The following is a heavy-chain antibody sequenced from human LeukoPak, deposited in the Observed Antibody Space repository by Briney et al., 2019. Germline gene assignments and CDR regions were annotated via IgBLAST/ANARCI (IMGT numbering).Heavy chain of an antibody. CDR1: GYTFTSYA. CDR2: INTNTGNP. J-gene: IGHJ6*03. V-gene: IGHV7-4-1*02. CDR3: AREGYYDSSGYNPYYYYMDV. Sequence: ASVKVSCKASGYTFTSYAMNWVRQAPGQGLEWMGWINTNTGNPTYVQGFTGRFVFSLDTSVSTAYLQISSLKTEDTAVYYCAREGYYDSSGYNPYYYYMDVWGKGTTVTVSS. D-gene: IGHD3-22*01.